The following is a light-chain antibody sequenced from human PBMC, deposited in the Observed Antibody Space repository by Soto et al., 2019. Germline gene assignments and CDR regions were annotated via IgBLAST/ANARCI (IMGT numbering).Light chain of an antibody. CDR2: GAS. CDR3: QQYYNWPPT. V-gene: IGKV3-15*01. CDR1: QSVSSN. J-gene: IGKJ1*01. Sequence: EIVMTQSPATLSVSPGERATLSYRASQSVSSNFAWYQQKRGQAPRLLIYGASTRATGMPARLSGSGSGAEFTLTISSLQSEDFAVYYCQQYYNWPPTFGQGTKVEIK.